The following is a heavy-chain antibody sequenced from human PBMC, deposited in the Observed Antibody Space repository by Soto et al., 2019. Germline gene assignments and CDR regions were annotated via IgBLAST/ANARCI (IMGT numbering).Heavy chain of an antibody. Sequence: GGSLRLSCAASGFTFSSYAMSWVRQAPGKGLEWVSAISGSGGSTYYADSVKGRFTISRDNSKNTLYLQMNSLRAEDTAVYYCAKSYSYGELYYSYGMDVWGQGTTVTVSS. CDR1: GFTFSSYA. J-gene: IGHJ6*02. CDR2: ISGSGGST. V-gene: IGHV3-23*01. D-gene: IGHD5-18*01. CDR3: AKSYSYGELYYSYGMDV.